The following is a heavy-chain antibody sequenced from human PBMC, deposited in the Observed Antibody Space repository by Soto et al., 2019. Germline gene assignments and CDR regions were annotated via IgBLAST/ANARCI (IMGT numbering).Heavy chain of an antibody. CDR1: GFSFSGYN. J-gene: IGHJ4*02. V-gene: IGHV3-21*01. D-gene: IGHD1-26*01. CDR3: ARDPDAEYSGNYHTPRSLDS. Sequence: GGSLRLSCAASGFSFSGYNMNWVRQAPGKGLEWVSFISSSGTYIYYADSVKGRVIISRDNTKNSLYLQMDGLRDEDTALYYCARDPDAEYSGNYHTPRSLDSWGQGTQVTVSS. CDR2: ISSSGTYI.